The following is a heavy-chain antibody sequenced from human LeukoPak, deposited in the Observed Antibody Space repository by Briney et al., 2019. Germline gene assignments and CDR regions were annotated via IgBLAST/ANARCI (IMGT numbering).Heavy chain of an antibody. D-gene: IGHD4-23*01. Sequence: ASVNVSCKASGYTFTSYAMHWVRQAPGQRLEWMGWINAGNGNTKYSQKFQGRVTITRDTSASTAYMELSSLRSEDTAVYYCARGDYGGLVFDYWGQGTLVTVSS. CDR2: INAGNGNT. CDR1: GYTFTSYA. V-gene: IGHV1-3*01. CDR3: ARGDYGGLVFDY. J-gene: IGHJ4*02.